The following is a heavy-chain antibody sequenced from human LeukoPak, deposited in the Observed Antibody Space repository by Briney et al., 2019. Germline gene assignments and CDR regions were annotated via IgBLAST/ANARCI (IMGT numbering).Heavy chain of an antibody. CDR3: ARDSSGWLFWFDP. D-gene: IGHD6-19*01. CDR1: GGSISSYY. J-gene: IGHJ5*02. Sequence: SQTLSLTCTASGGSISSYYWSWIRQPPRKGLQRIWYIYYSGSTNYNPSLKSRVTISVDTSKNQFSLKLSSVTAADTAVYYCARDSSGWLFWFDPWGQGTLVTVSS. V-gene: IGHV4-59*12. CDR2: IYYSGST.